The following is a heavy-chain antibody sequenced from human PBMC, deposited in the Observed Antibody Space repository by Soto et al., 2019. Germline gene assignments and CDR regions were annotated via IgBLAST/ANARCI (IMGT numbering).Heavy chain of an antibody. Sequence: EVQVVESGGGLVKPGGSLRLSCVFSGFTFSTYTMNWVRQAPGKGLEWVSSINGRSNYVYYADSVKGRFTISRDNAKNSLYLQMNRLRAEDTAIYDCARADGVVGSSSAFDHWGLGTLVTVSS. D-gene: IGHD1-26*01. CDR2: INGRSNYV. CDR1: GFTFSTYT. J-gene: IGHJ4*02. CDR3: ARADGVVGSSSAFDH. V-gene: IGHV3-21*01.